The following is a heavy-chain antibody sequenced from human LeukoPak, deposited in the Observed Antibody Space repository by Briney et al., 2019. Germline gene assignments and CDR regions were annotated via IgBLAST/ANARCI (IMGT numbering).Heavy chain of an antibody. V-gene: IGHV4-4*07. CDR1: GGSISSYF. Sequence: SETLSLTCTVSGGSISSYFWSWLRQPAGKGLEWIGRIYTSGNTNYNPSLKSRVTISVDTSKNQFSLKLSSVTAADTAVYYCARVGVQSYAYDYWGQGTLVTVSS. D-gene: IGHD2-2*01. J-gene: IGHJ4*02. CDR2: IYTSGNT. CDR3: ARVGVQSYAYDY.